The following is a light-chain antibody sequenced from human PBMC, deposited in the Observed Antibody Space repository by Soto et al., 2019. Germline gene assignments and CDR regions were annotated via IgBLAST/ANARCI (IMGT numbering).Light chain of an antibody. V-gene: IGLV2-23*02. J-gene: IGLJ1*01. CDR3: CSYAGSSTLYV. Sequence: QSALTQPASVSGSPGQSITISCTGTSSDVGSYNLVSWYQQRPGKAPKLMIYEVSKRPSGVSNRFSGSKSGNTASLTISGLQADDEADYYSCSYAGSSTLYVFGTGTKVTVL. CDR2: EVS. CDR1: SSDVGSYNL.